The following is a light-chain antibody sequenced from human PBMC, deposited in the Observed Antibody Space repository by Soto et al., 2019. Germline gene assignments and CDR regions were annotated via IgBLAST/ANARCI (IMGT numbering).Light chain of an antibody. CDR3: RSYDSSNPVV. CDR1: SGDIASNY. V-gene: IGLV6-57*04. Sequence: NFMLTQPHSVSESPEKTVTISCTRSSGDIASNYVQWYQQRPGSAPTTVIFEDNQRPSGVPDRFSGSIDTSSNSASLTISGLKTEDEADYYCRSYDSSNPVVIGGGTKLTVL. CDR2: EDN. J-gene: IGLJ3*02.